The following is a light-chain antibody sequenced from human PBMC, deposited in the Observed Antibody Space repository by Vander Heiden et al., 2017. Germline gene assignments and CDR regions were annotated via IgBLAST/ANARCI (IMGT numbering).Light chain of an antibody. CDR2: DAS. J-gene: IGKJ1*01. Sequence: DIKLTQSPSTPSASVVDRVTLTCRASQSIGNLLAWYQQKPGRAPKLLIYDASTLETGVRSRFRGSGSETEFTFTISSLQPDDFAIYYGQRYNTYSRTFGQGTNVEI. V-gene: IGKV1-5*01. CDR3: QRYNTYSRT. CDR1: QSIGNL.